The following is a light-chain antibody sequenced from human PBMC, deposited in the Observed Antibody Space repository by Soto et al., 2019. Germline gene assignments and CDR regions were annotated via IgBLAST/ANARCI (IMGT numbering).Light chain of an antibody. CDR1: QDVTTN. J-gene: IGKJ5*01. Sequence: EIRITQFPATLSASPGGGATLSCRAAQDVTTNFACWHLKRGQHPRRLIYDIATRAAGVPARFIGSGCGTEFTLTTSGLQSEDVAPEFCHQYNNWPFSFGQGTRLEIK. CDR3: HQYNNWPFS. V-gene: IGKV3-15*01. CDR2: DIA.